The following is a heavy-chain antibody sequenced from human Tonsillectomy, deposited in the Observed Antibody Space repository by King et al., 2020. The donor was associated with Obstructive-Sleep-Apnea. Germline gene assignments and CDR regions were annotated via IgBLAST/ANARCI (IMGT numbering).Heavy chain of an antibody. CDR1: GFTFSSYA. CDR3: AKEGGYGSGSYYNVGYYYYGMDV. Sequence: VQLVESGGGLVQPGGSLRLSCAASGFTFSSYAMSWVRQAPGKGLEWVSAISGSGGSTYYADSVKGRFTISRDNSKNTLYLQMNSLRAEDTAVYYCAKEGGYGSGSYYNVGYYYYGMDVWGQGTTVTVSS. D-gene: IGHD3-10*01. V-gene: IGHV3-23*04. J-gene: IGHJ6*02. CDR2: ISGSGGST.